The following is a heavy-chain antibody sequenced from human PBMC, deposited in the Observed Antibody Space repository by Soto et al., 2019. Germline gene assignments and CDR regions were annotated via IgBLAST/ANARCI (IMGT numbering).Heavy chain of an antibody. Sequence: PGGSLRLSCAASGFSFSNFAMSWVRQAPGTGLEWVSSISGSGDKTYYLDSVKGRFTISRDNSKNTLYLHMNSLGAEDTAVYFCAKDYASNWYWYFDPWGQGTLVTVSS. CDR2: ISGSGDKT. V-gene: IGHV3-23*01. J-gene: IGHJ5*02. CDR3: AKDYASNWYWYFDP. CDR1: GFSFSNFA. D-gene: IGHD6-13*01.